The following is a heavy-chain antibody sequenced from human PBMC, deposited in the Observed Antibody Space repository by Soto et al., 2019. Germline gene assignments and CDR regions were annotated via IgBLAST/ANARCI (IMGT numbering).Heavy chain of an antibody. J-gene: IGHJ4*02. V-gene: IGHV3-11*01. CDR3: ARMGVGGYSGYDPPFDF. D-gene: IGHD5-12*01. CDR2: IDKAGSSI. CDR1: GFYFSDYY. Sequence: PGGSLRLSCAASGFYFSDYYMTWIRQAPGKGLEWLSYIDKAGSSIYYADSVKGRFTISRDNEKQSVNLEMNSLRVEDTALYFCARMGVGGYSGYDPPFDFCGQGTMLAVYS.